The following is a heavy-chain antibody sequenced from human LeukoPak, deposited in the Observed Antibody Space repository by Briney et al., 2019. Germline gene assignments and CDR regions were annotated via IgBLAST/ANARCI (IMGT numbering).Heavy chain of an antibody. CDR1: GDSVSSNSAA. CDR2: TYYRSKWYN. Sequence: SQTLSPTCAISGDSVSSNSAAWNWIRQSPSRGLEWLGRTYYRSKWYNNYAVSVKSRLTINPDTSKNQFSLQLNSVTPEDAAVYYCARVFSSAYDTSFDYWGQGTLVTVSS. J-gene: IGHJ4*02. V-gene: IGHV6-1*01. D-gene: IGHD5-12*01. CDR3: ARVFSSAYDTSFDY.